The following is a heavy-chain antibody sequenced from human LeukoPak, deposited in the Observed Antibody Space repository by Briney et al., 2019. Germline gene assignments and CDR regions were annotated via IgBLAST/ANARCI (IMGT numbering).Heavy chain of an antibody. CDR2: IKSKTDGGTT. Sequence: PGGSLRLSCAASGFTFSNAWMSWVRQAPGKGLEWVGRIKSKTDGGTTDYAAPVKGRFIISRDDSKNTLYLQMNSLKTEDTAVYYCTSDQGQWLVRRYFDYWGQGTLVTVSS. CDR1: GFTFSNAW. J-gene: IGHJ4*02. V-gene: IGHV3-15*01. D-gene: IGHD6-19*01. CDR3: TSDQGQWLVRRYFDY.